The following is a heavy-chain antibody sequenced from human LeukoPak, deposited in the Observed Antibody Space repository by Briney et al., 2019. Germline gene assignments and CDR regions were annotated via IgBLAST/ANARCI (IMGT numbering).Heavy chain of an antibody. CDR2: ISSSSSTI. Sequence: GGSLRLSCAASGFTFSSYSMNWVRQAPGKGLEWVSYISSSSSTIYYADSVKGRFTISRDNAKNSLYLQMNSLRAEDTAVYYCARDRITMVRGVIRNYFDYWGQGTPVTVSS. V-gene: IGHV3-48*01. CDR1: GFTFSSYS. J-gene: IGHJ4*02. CDR3: ARDRITMVRGVIRNYFDY. D-gene: IGHD3-10*01.